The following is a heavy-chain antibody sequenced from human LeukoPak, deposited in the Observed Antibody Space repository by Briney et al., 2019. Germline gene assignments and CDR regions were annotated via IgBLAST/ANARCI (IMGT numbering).Heavy chain of an antibody. J-gene: IGHJ4*02. D-gene: IGHD1-26*01. CDR3: ARHLRVGATHPYYFDY. Sequence: SETLSLTCTASGGSISSYYWSWIRQPPGKGLEWIGYIYYSGSTNYNPSLKSRVTISVDTSKNQFSLKLSSVTAADTAVYYCARHLRVGATHPYYFDYWGQGTLVTVSS. V-gene: IGHV4-59*08. CDR1: GGSISSYY. CDR2: IYYSGST.